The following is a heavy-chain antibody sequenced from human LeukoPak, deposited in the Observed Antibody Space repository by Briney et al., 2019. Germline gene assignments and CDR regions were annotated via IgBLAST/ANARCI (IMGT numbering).Heavy chain of an antibody. J-gene: IGHJ5*02. D-gene: IGHD5-24*01. Sequence: PGGSLRLSCAASGFTFSNYWMIWVRQAPGKGLVWVGNIKQDGSEKRYADSVRGRFSISRDNAQTSLYLQINSLRAEDTAVYYCARASDPWLQLTWGQGTLVTVSS. CDR1: GFTFSNYW. CDR3: ARASDPWLQLT. V-gene: IGHV3-7*05. CDR2: IKQDGSEK.